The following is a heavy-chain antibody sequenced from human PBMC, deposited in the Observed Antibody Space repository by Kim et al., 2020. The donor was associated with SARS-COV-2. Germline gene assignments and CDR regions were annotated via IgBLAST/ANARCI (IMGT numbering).Heavy chain of an antibody. J-gene: IGHJ4*02. V-gene: IGHV4-34*01. Sequence: SESLSLTCAVYGGSFSGYYWSWIRQTPGKGLEWIGEINHSGSTNYNPSPKSRVTISVDTCKNQFSLKRSSVTAADTAVYYCAMLEYITMVRGVITNDYWGRGSRVSV. CDR2: INHSGST. D-gene: IGHD3-10*01. CDR3: AMLEYITMVRGVITNDY. CDR1: GGSFSGYY.